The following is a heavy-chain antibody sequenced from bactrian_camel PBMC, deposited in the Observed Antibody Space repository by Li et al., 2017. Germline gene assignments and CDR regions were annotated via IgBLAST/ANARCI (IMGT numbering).Heavy chain of an antibody. CDR1: RYTPCM. CDR3: AADFSGTPGCGLNY. Sequence: VQLVEYGGGSAQTGGSLTLSCTASRYTPCMGWFRRPAGGERVGIAQINPGGSTGYDNAVKGRFTISRDSAKNTVYLQMTNLKPEDTAMYFCAADFSGTPGCGLNYWGQGTQVTVS. D-gene: IGHD3*01. V-gene: IGHV3S53*01. CDR2: INPGGST. J-gene: IGHJ4*01.